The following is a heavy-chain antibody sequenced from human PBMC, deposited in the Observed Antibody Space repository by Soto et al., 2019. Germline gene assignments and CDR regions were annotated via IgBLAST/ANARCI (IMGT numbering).Heavy chain of an antibody. D-gene: IGHD3-3*01. CDR2: IYYSGST. V-gene: IGHV4-30-4*01. J-gene: IGHJ4*02. CDR3: ALLGLDFWSGPVAPDY. CDR1: GCSISSGDYY. Sequence: PSETLSLTCTVSGCSISSGDYYWSWIRQPPGKGLEWIGYIYYSGSTYYNPSLKSRVTISVDTSKNQFSLKLSSVTAADTAVYYCALLGLDFWSGPVAPDYWGQGTLVTVSS.